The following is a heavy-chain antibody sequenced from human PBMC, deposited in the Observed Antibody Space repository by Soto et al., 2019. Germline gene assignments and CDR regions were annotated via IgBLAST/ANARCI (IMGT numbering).Heavy chain of an antibody. J-gene: IGHJ4*02. CDR2: IYTSGST. V-gene: IGHV4-4*07. CDR3: ARGSALLFYYFDY. D-gene: IGHD6-25*01. CDR1: GGSISSYY. Sequence: SETLSLTWTVSGGSISSYYWSWIRQPAGKGLEWIGRIYTSGSTNYNPSLKSRVSISGDTSKNQFSLNMTSVTAADTAVYYCARGSALLFYYFDYWGQGTPVTVSS.